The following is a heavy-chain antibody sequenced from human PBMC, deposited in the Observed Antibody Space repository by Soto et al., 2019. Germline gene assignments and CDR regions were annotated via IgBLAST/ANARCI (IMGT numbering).Heavy chain of an antibody. Sequence: EVQLVESGGGLDQPAGSRNSSCPPPEFPLNDYAFHGLGQAPGKALEWVSGISWNGGRIGYPDSVKGRFTISRDNAKKSLYLQMNSLRAEDTALYYCAKDGGYSSGRYGAWGQGTLVTVSS. V-gene: IGHV3-9*01. CDR3: AKDGGYSSGRYGA. J-gene: IGHJ5*02. CDR1: EFPLNDYA. D-gene: IGHD6-19*01. CDR2: ISWNGGRI.